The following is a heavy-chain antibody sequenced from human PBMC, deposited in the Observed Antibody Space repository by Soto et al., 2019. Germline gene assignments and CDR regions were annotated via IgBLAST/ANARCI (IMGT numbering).Heavy chain of an antibody. CDR3: ARAPYYDILTGYPGPWFDP. D-gene: IGHD3-9*01. J-gene: IGHJ5*02. V-gene: IGHV4-31*03. CDR2: IYYSGST. CDR1: GGSISSGGYY. Sequence: SETLSLTCTVSGGSISSGGYYWSWIRQHPGKGLEWIGYIYYSGSTYYNPSLKSRVTISVDTFKNQFSLKLSSVTAADTAVYYCARAPYYDILTGYPGPWFDPWGQGTLVTVSS.